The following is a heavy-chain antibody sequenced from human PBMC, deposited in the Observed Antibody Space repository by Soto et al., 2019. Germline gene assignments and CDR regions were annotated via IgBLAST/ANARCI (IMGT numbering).Heavy chain of an antibody. CDR2: ISAYNGNT. Sequence: ASVKVSCKASGYTFTSYGISWVRQAPGQGLEWMGWISAYNGNTNYAQKLQGRVTMTTDTSTSTAYMELRSLRSDDTAVYYCARLAPGSTVTTLLEINWFDPWGQGTLVTVSS. CDR1: GYTFTSYG. D-gene: IGHD4-17*01. V-gene: IGHV1-18*01. CDR3: ARLAPGSTVTTLLEINWFDP. J-gene: IGHJ5*02.